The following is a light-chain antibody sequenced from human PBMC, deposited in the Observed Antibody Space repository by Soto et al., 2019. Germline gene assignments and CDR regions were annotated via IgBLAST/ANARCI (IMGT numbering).Light chain of an antibody. Sequence: DIQMTQSPSTLSASVGDTVTITCRASQSLSYWLAWYQQKPGQAPKLLIHKASTLESGGPSRFSGSGSGTEFPLTISSLQPDDFATFYCQQYDRFPYTFGQGTKLAIK. J-gene: IGKJ2*01. CDR1: QSLSYW. CDR3: QQYDRFPYT. CDR2: KAS. V-gene: IGKV1-5*03.